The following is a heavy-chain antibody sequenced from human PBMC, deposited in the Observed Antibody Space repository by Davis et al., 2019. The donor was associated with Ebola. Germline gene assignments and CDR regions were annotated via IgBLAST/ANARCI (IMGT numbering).Heavy chain of an antibody. CDR3: ARVVVIPPGVVGFDY. CDR1: GFTFSSYE. Sequence: PGGSLRLSCAASGFTFSSYEMNWVRQAPGKGLEWVSYISSSGSTTYYADSVKGRFTISRDNAKNSLYLQMNSLGAEDTAVYYCARVVVIPPGVVGFDYWGQGTLVTVSS. D-gene: IGHD3-22*01. CDR2: ISSSGSTT. V-gene: IGHV3-48*03. J-gene: IGHJ4*02.